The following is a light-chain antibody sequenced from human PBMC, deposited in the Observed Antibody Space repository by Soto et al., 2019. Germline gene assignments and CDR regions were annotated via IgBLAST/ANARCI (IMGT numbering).Light chain of an antibody. CDR3: SSFTSSSTLV. V-gene: IGLV2-14*01. CDR2: EVT. Sequence: TQPSSGCGSSGKSITISCTGTISDVGGYNYVSWYQHHPGKAPKLMIYEVTNRPSGVSNRFSGSKSGNTASLTISGLQAEDEADYYCSSFTSSSTLVFGTWTKVTV. CDR1: ISDVGGYNY. J-gene: IGLJ1*01.